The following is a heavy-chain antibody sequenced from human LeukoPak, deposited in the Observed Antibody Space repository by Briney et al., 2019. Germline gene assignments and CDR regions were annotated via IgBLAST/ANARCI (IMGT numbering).Heavy chain of an antibody. Sequence: PSETLSLTCTVSGGSISSYYWSWIRQPPGQGLEWIGYIYYSGSTNYNPSLKSRVTISVDTSKNQFSLKLSSVTAADTAVHYCARDVTGVALDYWGQGTLVTVSS. V-gene: IGHV4-59*01. CDR3: ARDVTGVALDY. CDR2: IYYSGST. J-gene: IGHJ4*02. D-gene: IGHD3-3*01. CDR1: GGSISSYY.